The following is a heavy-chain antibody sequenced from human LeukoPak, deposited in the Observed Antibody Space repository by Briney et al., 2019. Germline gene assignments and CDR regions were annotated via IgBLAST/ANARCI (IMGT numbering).Heavy chain of an antibody. D-gene: IGHD3-16*02. Sequence: GRSLRLSCAASGFTFNTYAMSWVRQAPGKGLEWVSSISGSGGSTYYADSVKGRFTISRDNSNNTLYLQINSLRAEDTAVYYCAKTPSLWWFDPWGQGTLVTVSS. CDR2: ISGSGGST. V-gene: IGHV3-23*01. CDR1: GFTFNTYA. CDR3: AKTPSLWWFDP. J-gene: IGHJ5*02.